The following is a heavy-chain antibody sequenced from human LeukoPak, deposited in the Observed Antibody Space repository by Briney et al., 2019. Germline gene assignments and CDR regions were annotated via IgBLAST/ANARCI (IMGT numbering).Heavy chain of an antibody. D-gene: IGHD3-10*01. V-gene: IGHV4-34*01. Sequence: SETLSLTCAVYGGSFSGYYWSWIRQPPGKGLEWIGEINQSGTTNYNPSLKSRVTISVDTSKNQFSLKVSSVTAADTAVYYCARVGYYGVVRIFDYWGQGTLVTVSS. CDR3: ARVGYYGVVRIFDY. J-gene: IGHJ4*02. CDR2: INQSGTT. CDR1: GGSFSGYY.